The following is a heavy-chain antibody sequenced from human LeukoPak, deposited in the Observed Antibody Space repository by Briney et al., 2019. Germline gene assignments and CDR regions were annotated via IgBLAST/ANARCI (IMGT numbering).Heavy chain of an antibody. V-gene: IGHV5-51*01. Sequence: GESLKISCKGSGYSFTTYWIGWVRQMPGKGLEWMGIIYPGDSDTRYSPSFQGQVTISADKSINTAYLQRISLKASDTAMYYCARARKTSGWYGDYWGQGTLVTVSS. CDR3: ARARKTSGWYGDY. J-gene: IGHJ4*02. CDR1: GYSFTTYW. CDR2: IYPGDSDT. D-gene: IGHD6-19*01.